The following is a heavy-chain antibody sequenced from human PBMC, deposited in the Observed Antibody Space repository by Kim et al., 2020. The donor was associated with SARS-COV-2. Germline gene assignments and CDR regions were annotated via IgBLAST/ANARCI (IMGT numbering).Heavy chain of an antibody. CDR2: ISYDGSNK. Sequence: GGSLRLSCAASGFTFSSYAMHWVRQAPGKGLEWVAVISYDGSNKYYADSVKGRFTISRDNSKNTLYLQMNSLRAEDTAVYYCARAGGYGSGSYGINWGQGTLVTVSS. CDR3: ARAGGYGSGSYGIN. CDR1: GFTFSSYA. D-gene: IGHD3-10*01. J-gene: IGHJ4*02. V-gene: IGHV3-30-3*01.